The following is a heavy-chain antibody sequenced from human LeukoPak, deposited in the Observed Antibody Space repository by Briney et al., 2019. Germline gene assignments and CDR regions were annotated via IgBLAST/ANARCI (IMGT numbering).Heavy chain of an antibody. CDR2: ISYDGSNK. V-gene: IGHV3-30*18. CDR1: GFTFSSYG. J-gene: IGHJ4*02. Sequence: GGSLRLSCAASGFTFSSYGMHWVRQAPGKGLEWAAVISYDGSNKYYADSVKGRFTISRDNSKNTLYLQMNSLRPEDTAVYYCAKDLISMVRGVITALDYWGQGTLVTVSS. CDR3: AKDLISMVRGVITALDY. D-gene: IGHD3-10*01.